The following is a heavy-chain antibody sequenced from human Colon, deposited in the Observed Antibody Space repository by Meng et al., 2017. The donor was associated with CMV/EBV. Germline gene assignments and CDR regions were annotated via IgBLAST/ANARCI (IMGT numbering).Heavy chain of an antibody. J-gene: IGHJ6*02. V-gene: IGHV3-9*03. CDR1: GFTFDVYA. CDR3: AKSGYSYDYYYGMDV. D-gene: IGHD5-18*01. Sequence: SLKISCAASGFTFDVYAMHWVRQAPGKGLEWVSGISWNSGSIGYADSVKGRFTISRDNAKNSLYLQMNSLRAEDMALYYCAKSGYSYDYYYGMDVWGQGTTVTVSS. CDR2: ISWNSGSI.